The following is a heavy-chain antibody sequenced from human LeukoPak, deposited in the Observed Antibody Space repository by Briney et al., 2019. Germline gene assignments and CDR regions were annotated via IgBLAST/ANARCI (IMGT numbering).Heavy chain of an antibody. J-gene: IGHJ4*02. V-gene: IGHV4-34*01. Sequence: SETLSLTCAVYGGSFSGYYWSWIRQPPGKGLEWIGEINHSGSTDYNPSLKSRVTISVDTSKNQFSLKLNSVTAADTAVYYCARGGLPAFDYWGQGTLVTVSS. CDR3: ARGGLPAFDY. CDR1: GGSFSGYY. CDR2: INHSGST. D-gene: IGHD5-12*01.